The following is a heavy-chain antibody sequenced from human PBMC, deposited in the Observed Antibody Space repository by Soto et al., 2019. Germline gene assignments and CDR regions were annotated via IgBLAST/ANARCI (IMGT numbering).Heavy chain of an antibody. J-gene: IGHJ6*02. D-gene: IGHD2-15*01. CDR1: GGCRVRAGYS. Sequence: NLELASAVYGGCRVRAGYSCALIRQITGEGLEWIGDISYSGTTYFNPSLRSRLSISLDPSKNHFSPRLTSVTAADTAVYYCATDRRDAATADYYYSHALDFWGPGTTVP. CDR3: ATDRRDAATADYYYSHALDF. CDR2: ISYSGTT. V-gene: IGHV4-31*11.